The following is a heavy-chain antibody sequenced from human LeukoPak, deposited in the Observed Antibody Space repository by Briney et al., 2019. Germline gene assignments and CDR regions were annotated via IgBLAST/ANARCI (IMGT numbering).Heavy chain of an antibody. CDR3: ARDWRITIFGVVPGEFDY. CDR1: GYSLSELP. J-gene: IGHJ4*02. V-gene: IGHV1-2*02. Sequence: ASVKVSCKVSGYSLSELPMHWVRQAPGQGLEWMGWINPNSGGTNYAQKFQGRVTMTRDTSISTAYMELSRLRSDDTAVYYCARDWRITIFGVVPGEFDYWGQGTLVTVSS. CDR2: INPNSGGT. D-gene: IGHD3-3*01.